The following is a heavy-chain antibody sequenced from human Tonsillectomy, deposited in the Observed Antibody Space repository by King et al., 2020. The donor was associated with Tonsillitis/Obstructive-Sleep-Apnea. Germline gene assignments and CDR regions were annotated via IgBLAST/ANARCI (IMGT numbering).Heavy chain of an antibody. CDR1: GFTFGDYA. CDR3: SRDQAYYGSGSPAFGY. J-gene: IGHJ4*02. D-gene: IGHD3-10*01. CDR2: IRSKAYRGTI. V-gene: IGHV3-49*05. Sequence: QLVQSGGGLVKPGRSLRLSCTASGFTFGDYAMTWFRQAPGKGLEWVGFIRSKAYRGTIEYAASVKGRFSISRDDSKSIAYLQMNSLKTEDTGVYYCSRDQAYYGSGSPAFGYWGQGTLVTVSS.